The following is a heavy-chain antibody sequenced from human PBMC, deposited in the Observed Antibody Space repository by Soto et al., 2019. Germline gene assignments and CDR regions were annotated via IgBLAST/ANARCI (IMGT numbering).Heavy chain of an antibody. Sequence: ASVKVSCAACGYTFTSYAISWVRQAPGQGLEWMGIINPSGGSTSYAQKFQGRVTMTRDTSTSTVYMELSSLRSEDTAVYYCARNTLRNWGQGTLVTVSS. V-gene: IGHV1-46*01. J-gene: IGHJ4*02. CDR3: ARNTLRN. CDR2: INPSGGST. CDR1: GYTFTSYA.